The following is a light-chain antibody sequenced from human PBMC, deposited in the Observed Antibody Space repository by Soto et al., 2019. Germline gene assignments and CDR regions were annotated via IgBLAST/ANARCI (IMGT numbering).Light chain of an antibody. Sequence: QSALTQPASVSGSPGQSITISCTGTSSDVGGYKYVSWYQQHPGKAPKLMIYDVSNRPSGVSNRFSGSKSGNTASLTSSGLQAEDEADYYFSSYTSSSTRVFGGGTKLTVL. J-gene: IGLJ2*01. CDR1: SSDVGGYKY. CDR3: SSYTSSSTRV. V-gene: IGLV2-14*01. CDR2: DVS.